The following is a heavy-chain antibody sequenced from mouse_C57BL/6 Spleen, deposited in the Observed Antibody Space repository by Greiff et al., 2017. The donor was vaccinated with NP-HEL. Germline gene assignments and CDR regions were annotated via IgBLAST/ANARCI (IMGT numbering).Heavy chain of an antibody. CDR1: GFTFSSYA. CDR3: ARDGRLRSFYYFDY. V-gene: IGHV5-4*01. D-gene: IGHD1-1*01. CDR2: ISDGGSYT. J-gene: IGHJ2*01. Sequence: EVMLVESGGGLVKPGGSLKLSCAASGFTFSSYAMSWVRQTPEKRLEWVATISDGGSYTYYPDNVKGRFTISRDNAKNNLYLQMSHLKSEDTAMYYCARDGRLRSFYYFDYWGQGTTLTVSS.